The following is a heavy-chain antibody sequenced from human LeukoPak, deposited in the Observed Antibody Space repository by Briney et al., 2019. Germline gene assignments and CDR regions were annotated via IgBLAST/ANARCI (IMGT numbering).Heavy chain of an antibody. V-gene: IGHV5-51*01. CDR1: GYSFTSYW. CDR3: ARHGPVVPADYYYYMDV. D-gene: IGHD2-2*01. CDR2: IYPGDSDT. J-gene: IGHJ6*03. Sequence: GESLKISCKGSGYSFTSYWIGWVRQMPGKGLEWMRTIYPGDSDTRYSPSFQGQVTISADKSISTAYLQWSSLKASDTAMYYCARHGPVVPADYYYYMDVWGKGTTVTVSS.